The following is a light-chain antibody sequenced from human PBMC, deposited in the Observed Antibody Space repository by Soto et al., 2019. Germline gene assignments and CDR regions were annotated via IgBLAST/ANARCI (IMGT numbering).Light chain of an antibody. CDR3: SSFTPATTLV. Sequence: QSVLTQPASVSGSPGPSITISCTGTSSDVGFYDYVSWYQQHPGKVPKLMIYDVNNRPSGVSNRFSGSKSGNTASLTISGLQAEDEADYDCSSFTPATTLVVCGGTKFTVL. V-gene: IGLV2-14*01. J-gene: IGLJ2*01. CDR1: SSDVGFYDY. CDR2: DVN.